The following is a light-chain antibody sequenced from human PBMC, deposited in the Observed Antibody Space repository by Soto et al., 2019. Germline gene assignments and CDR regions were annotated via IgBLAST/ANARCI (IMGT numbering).Light chain of an antibody. CDR3: QSYDNSLHVV. J-gene: IGLJ2*01. Sequence: QSVLTQSPSVSGAPGQRVTISCTGSSSNIGAGYAVHWFQQLPGTTPKLLIYDNSDRLSGVSDRFSGSRSGTAASLAITGLRTEDEAHYYCQSYDNSLHVVFGGGTKVTVL. CDR2: DNS. CDR1: SSNIGAGYA. V-gene: IGLV1-40*01.